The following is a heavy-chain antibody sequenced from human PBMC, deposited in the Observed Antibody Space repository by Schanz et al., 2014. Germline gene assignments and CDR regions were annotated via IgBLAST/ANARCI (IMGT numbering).Heavy chain of an antibody. CDR2: ISGSGGST. Sequence: EVQLLESGGGLVQPGGSLRISCAASGFTFTNYAMTWVRQAPGKGLEWVSGISGSGGSTYDADSVKGRFTISRDNSKNTLFLQMSSLRAEDTAVYYCARDGDFDYWGQGTLXTVSS. CDR3: ARDGDFDY. CDR1: GFTFTNYA. V-gene: IGHV3-23*01. J-gene: IGHJ4*02.